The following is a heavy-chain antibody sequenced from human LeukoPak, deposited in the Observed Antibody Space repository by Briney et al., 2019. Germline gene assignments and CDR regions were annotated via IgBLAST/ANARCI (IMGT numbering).Heavy chain of an antibody. CDR3: AGHKYYYYYMDV. CDR2: INHSGST. CDR1: GGSFSGYY. J-gene: IGHJ6*03. Sequence: SETLSLTCAVYGGSFSGYYWSWIRQPPGKGLEWIGEINHSGSTNYNPSLKSRVTISVDTSNNQFSLKLSSVTAADTAVYYCAGHKYYYYYMDVWGKGTTVTVSS. V-gene: IGHV4-34*01.